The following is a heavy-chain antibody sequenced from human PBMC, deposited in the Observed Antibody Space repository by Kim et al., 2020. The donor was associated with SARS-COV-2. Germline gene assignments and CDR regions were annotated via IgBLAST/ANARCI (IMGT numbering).Heavy chain of an antibody. D-gene: IGHD3-22*01. V-gene: IGHV1-69*13. CDR2: IIPIFGTA. CDR3: ASLDYDSHLSYYYYGMDV. CDR1: GGTFSSYA. J-gene: IGHJ6*02. Sequence: SVKVSCKASGGTFSSYAISWVRQAPGQGLEWMGGIIPIFGTANYAQKFQGRVTITADESTSTAYMELSSLRSEDTAVYYCASLDYDSHLSYYYYGMDVWGQGTTVTVSS.